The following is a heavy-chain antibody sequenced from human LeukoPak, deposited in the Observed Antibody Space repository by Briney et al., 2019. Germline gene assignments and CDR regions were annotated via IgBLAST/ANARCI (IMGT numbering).Heavy chain of an antibody. D-gene: IGHD6-19*01. CDR3: ARDLGSGWSNYYYYGMDA. CDR1: GDSVSSSSAA. V-gene: IGHV6-1*01. CDR2: TYYRSKWYN. Sequence: SQTLSLTCAISGDSVSSSSAAWNWIRQSPSRGLEWLGRTYYRSKWYNDYAVSVKSRITINPDTSKNQFSLQLNSVTPEDTAVYYCARDLGSGWSNYYYYGMDAWGQGTTVTVSS. J-gene: IGHJ6*02.